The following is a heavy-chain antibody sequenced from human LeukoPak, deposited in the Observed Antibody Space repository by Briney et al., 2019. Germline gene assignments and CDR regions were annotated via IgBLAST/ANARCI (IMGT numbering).Heavy chain of an antibody. CDR2: MYHGGST. J-gene: IGHJ4*02. V-gene: IGHV4-38-2*02. CDR1: GYSIISGFH. D-gene: IGHD6-19*01. Sequence: SETLSLTCTVSGYSIISGFHWGWIQQPPGKGLEWIGSMYHGGSTYYNPSLKSRVTISVDTSKNQFSLKVSSVTAADTAVYYCARVRYSSGWIDYWGQGTLVTVSS. CDR3: ARVRYSSGWIDY.